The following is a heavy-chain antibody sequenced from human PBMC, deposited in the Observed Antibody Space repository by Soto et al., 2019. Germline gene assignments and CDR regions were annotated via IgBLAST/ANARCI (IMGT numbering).Heavy chain of an antibody. Sequence: GSLRLSCSASGFTFSSYAMHWVRQAPGKGLEYVSAISSNGGSTYYADSVKGRFTISRDNSKNTLYLQMSSLRAEDTAAYYCVPRIQLWLGYWGQGTLVTVSS. J-gene: IGHJ4*02. CDR1: GFTFSSYA. V-gene: IGHV3-64D*06. CDR3: VPRIQLWLGY. D-gene: IGHD5-18*01. CDR2: ISSNGGST.